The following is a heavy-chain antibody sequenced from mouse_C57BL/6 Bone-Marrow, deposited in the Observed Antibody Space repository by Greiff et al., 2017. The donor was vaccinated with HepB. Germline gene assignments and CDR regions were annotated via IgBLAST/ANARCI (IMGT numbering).Heavy chain of an antibody. CDR2: GQGLEWIG. CDR1: YTF. Sequence: VQRVESGPELARPWASVKISCQAFYTFFRRVHLAIRDTNYWRQLVEQRTGQGLEWIGAIYPGNGDTSYNQKFKRKATLTADKASSTAYRQLSSLSSEDSAVYYCACDRSFDYWGQGTPLTVSS. V-gene: IGHV1-87*01. D-gene: IGHD1-1*01. J-gene: IGHJ2*01. CDR3: SEDSAVYYCACDRSFDY.